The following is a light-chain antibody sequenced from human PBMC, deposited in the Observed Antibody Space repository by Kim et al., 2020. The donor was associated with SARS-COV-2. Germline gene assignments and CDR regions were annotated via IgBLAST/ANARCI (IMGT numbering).Light chain of an antibody. V-gene: IGLV3-21*04. CDR3: EVWDSSSDNLYV. Sequence: GMTARITGEGISLGSWSVDCDQQGPGQAPVLVIDSDSDRPSGSPERLAGANSGNAAILTMSRVEAGDEADYDCEVWDSSSDNLYVFGTGTKGTVL. CDR2: SDS. J-gene: IGLJ1*01. CDR1: SLGSWS.